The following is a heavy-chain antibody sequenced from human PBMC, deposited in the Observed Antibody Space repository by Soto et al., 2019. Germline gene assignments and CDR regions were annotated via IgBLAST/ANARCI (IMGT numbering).Heavy chain of an antibody. D-gene: IGHD6-6*01. Sequence: QVQLVESGGGVVQPGRSLRLSCAASGFTFSSYAMHWVRQAPGKGLEWVAVISYDGSNKYYADSVKGRFTISRDNCKNXLYLQMNSLRAEDTAVYYCARDASISRDYYYGMDVWGQGTTVTVSS. J-gene: IGHJ6*02. CDR3: ARDASISRDYYYGMDV. CDR1: GFTFSSYA. V-gene: IGHV3-30-3*01. CDR2: ISYDGSNK.